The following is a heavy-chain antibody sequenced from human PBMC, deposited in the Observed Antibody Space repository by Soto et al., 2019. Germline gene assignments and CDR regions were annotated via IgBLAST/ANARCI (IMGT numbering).Heavy chain of an antibody. Sequence: SENLSLTCTVSGGSISSSSYYWGWIRQPPGKGLEWIGSIYYSGSTYYNPSLKSRVTISVDTSKNQFSLKLSSVTAADTAVYYCARRPGIAVAGGYGMDVWGQGTTVT. V-gene: IGHV4-39*01. D-gene: IGHD6-19*01. CDR3: ARRPGIAVAGGYGMDV. CDR1: GGSISSSSYY. CDR2: IYYSGST. J-gene: IGHJ6*02.